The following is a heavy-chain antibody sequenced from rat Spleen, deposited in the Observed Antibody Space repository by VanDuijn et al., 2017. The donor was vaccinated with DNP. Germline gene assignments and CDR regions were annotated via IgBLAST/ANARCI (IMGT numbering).Heavy chain of an antibody. CDR1: GFTFSDYN. CDR3: ARHAYTTDYYSYWYFDF. CDR2: TSYDGSST. V-gene: IGHV5-7*01. Sequence: EVQLVESGGGLVQPGRSLKLSCAASGFTFSDYNMAWVRRAPEKGLEWVATTSYDGSSTYYRDSVKGRFTISRDYAKSTLYLQRDSLRSEDTATYYCARHAYTTDYYSYWYFDFWGPGTMVTVSS. J-gene: IGHJ1*01. D-gene: IGHD1-6*01.